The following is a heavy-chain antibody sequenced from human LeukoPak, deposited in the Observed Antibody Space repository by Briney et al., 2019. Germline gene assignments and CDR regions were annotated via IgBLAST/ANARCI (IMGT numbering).Heavy chain of an antibody. CDR1: GYTFSSYG. Sequence: GASVKVSCKASGYTFSSYGISWVRQAPGQGLEWMGWISGYNGNTNYAQNLQGRVTMTTDTFTSTAYMELRGLRSDDTAVYYCARDRLYNYGYYGMDVWGQGTTVTVSS. CDR2: ISGYNGNT. D-gene: IGHD5-18*01. V-gene: IGHV1-18*01. CDR3: ARDRLYNYGYYGMDV. J-gene: IGHJ6*02.